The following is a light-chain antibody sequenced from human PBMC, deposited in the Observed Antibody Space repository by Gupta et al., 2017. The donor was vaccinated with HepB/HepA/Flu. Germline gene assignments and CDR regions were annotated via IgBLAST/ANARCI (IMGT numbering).Light chain of an antibody. V-gene: IGKV4-1*01. CDR2: WAS. CDR3: QQEDSTPKT. Sequence: DIVMTQSPDSLAVSLGERATINCKSSQSVLYSSKNKNYLAWYQQKPGQPPKLLIYWASTRESGVPDRFSGSGSGTDFTLTISSLQAEDVAVYYCQQEDSTPKTFGQGTKVEIK. J-gene: IGKJ1*01. CDR1: QSVLYSSKNKNY.